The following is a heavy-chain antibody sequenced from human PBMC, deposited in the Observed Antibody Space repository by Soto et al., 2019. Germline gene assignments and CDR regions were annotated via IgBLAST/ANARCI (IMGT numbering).Heavy chain of an antibody. D-gene: IGHD5-12*01. CDR3: ARRALVARDAFDI. Sequence: QVQLQESGPGLVKPSQTLSLTCTVSGGSISSGDYYWSWIRQPPGKGLEWIGYIYYSGRTYYNPSLKSRVTISVDTSKNQFSLKLSSVTAADTAVYYCARRALVARDAFDIWGQGTMVTVSS. J-gene: IGHJ3*02. CDR2: IYYSGRT. V-gene: IGHV4-30-4*01. CDR1: GGSISSGDYY.